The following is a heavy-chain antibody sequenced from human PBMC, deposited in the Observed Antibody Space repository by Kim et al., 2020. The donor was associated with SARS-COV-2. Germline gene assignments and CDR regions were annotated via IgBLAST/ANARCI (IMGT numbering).Heavy chain of an antibody. J-gene: IGHJ4*02. V-gene: IGHV4-59*08. Sequence: SETLSLTCTVSGGSISSYYWSWIRQPPGKGLEWIGYIYYSGSTNYNPSLKSRVTISVDTSKNQFSLKLSSVTAADTAVYYCARHGVSGWYRWIDYWGQGTLVTVSS. CDR2: IYYSGST. CDR1: GGSISSYY. D-gene: IGHD6-19*01. CDR3: ARHGVSGWYRWIDY.